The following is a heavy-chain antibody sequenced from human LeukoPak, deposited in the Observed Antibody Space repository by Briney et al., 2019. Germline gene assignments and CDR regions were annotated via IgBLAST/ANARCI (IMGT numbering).Heavy chain of an antibody. D-gene: IGHD1-26*01. J-gene: IGHJ4*02. CDR3: ARDLFASRGALSNY. V-gene: IGHV3-30*04. CDR1: GFTFSSYA. Sequence: PGGSLRLSCAASGFTFSSYAMHWVRQAPGKGLEWVAVISYDGSNKYYADSVKGRFTISRDNSKNTLYLQMNSLRAEDTAVYYCARDLFASRGALSNYWGQGTLVTVSS. CDR2: ISYDGSNK.